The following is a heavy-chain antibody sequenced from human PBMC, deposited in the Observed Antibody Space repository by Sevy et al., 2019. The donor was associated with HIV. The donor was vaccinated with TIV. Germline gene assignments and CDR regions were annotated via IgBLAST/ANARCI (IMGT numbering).Heavy chain of an antibody. CDR3: TRGYYYDSSGYSDY. D-gene: IGHD3-22*01. J-gene: IGHJ4*02. CDR1: GFTFGDYA. Sequence: GGSLRLSCTGSGFTFGDYAMSWFRQAPGMGLEWVGFIRSNDYGGATEYTASVKGRFTISRDDSKSIAELQMNSLKTEDTAIYYCTRGYYYDSSGYSDYWGQGTLVTVSS. V-gene: IGHV3-49*01. CDR2: IRSNDYGGAT.